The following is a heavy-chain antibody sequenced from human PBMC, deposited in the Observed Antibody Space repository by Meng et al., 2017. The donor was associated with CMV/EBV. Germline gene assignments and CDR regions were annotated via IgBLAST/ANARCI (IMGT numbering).Heavy chain of an antibody. Sequence: SGPTLVKPTQTLTLTCTFSGFSLSTSGMRVGWIRQPPGKALEWLARIDWDDDKFYSTSLKTRLTISKDTSKNQVVLTMTNMDPVDTATYYCARINELNLDYWGQGTLVTVSS. CDR2: IDWDDDK. D-gene: IGHD1-1*01. CDR1: GFSLSTSGMR. V-gene: IGHV2-70D*14. J-gene: IGHJ4*02. CDR3: ARINELNLDY.